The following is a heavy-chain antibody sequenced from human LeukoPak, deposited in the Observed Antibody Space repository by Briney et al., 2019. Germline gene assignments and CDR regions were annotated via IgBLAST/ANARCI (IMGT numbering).Heavy chain of an antibody. CDR3: ARDSGDGDYKGAELDY. CDR1: GFTFSSYS. V-gene: IGHV3-21*01. Sequence: GGSLRLSCAASGFTFSSYSMNWVRQAPGKGLEWVSSISSSSSYIYYADSVKGRFTISRDNAKNSLYLQMNSLRAEDTAVYYCARDSGDGDYKGAELDYWGQGTLVTVSS. J-gene: IGHJ4*02. CDR2: ISSSSSYI. D-gene: IGHD4-17*01.